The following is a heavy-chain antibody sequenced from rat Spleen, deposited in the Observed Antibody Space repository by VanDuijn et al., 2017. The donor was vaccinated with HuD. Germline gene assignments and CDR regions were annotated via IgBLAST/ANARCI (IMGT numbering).Heavy chain of an antibody. V-gene: IGHV5-29*01. CDR1: GFTFSNYG. J-gene: IGHJ1*01. Sequence: EVQLVESGGGLVQPGRSLKLSCAASGFTFSNYGMAWVRQAPTKGLEWVATISYDGSSTYYRDSVKGRFTISRDNAKSTLYLQMDSLRSEDTATYYCARQGYYSSYISYWYFDFWGPGTMVTVSS. CDR3: ARQGYYSSYISYWYFDF. D-gene: IGHD1-2*01. CDR2: ISYDGSST.